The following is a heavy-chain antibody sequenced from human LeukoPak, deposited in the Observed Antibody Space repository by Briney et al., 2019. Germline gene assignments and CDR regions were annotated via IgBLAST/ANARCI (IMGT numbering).Heavy chain of an antibody. CDR3: ARRTRRDGYNFNYYYYYMDV. D-gene: IGHD5-24*01. CDR2: IYQSGST. CDR1: GYSISSGYY. V-gene: IGHV4-38-2*02. J-gene: IGHJ6*03. Sequence: PSETLSLTCTVSGYSISSGYYWGWIRQPPGKGLEWIGSIYQSGSTYYNPSLKSRVTISVDTSKNQFSLKLSSVTAADTAVYYCARRTRRDGYNFNYYYYYMDVWGKGTTVTISS.